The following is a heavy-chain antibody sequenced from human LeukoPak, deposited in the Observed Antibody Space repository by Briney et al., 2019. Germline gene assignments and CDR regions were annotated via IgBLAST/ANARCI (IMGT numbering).Heavy chain of an antibody. CDR3: AKVTGEFYYYYYMDV. CDR1: GFTFSSYA. Sequence: GGSLRLSCAASGFTFSSYAMSWVRQAPGKGLEWVSAISGSGGSTCYADSVKGRFTISRDNSKNTLYLQMNSLRAEDTAVYYCAKVTGEFYYYYYMDVWGKGTTVTVSS. V-gene: IGHV3-23*01. D-gene: IGHD7-27*01. CDR2: ISGSGGST. J-gene: IGHJ6*03.